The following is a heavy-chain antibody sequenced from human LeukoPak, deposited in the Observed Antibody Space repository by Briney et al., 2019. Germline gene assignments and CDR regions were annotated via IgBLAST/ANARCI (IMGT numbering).Heavy chain of an antibody. V-gene: IGHV3-23*01. CDR2: ISGGGST. D-gene: IGHD3-10*01. J-gene: IGHJ5*02. Sequence: GGSLRLSCAASGFTFITYVMTWVRQAQGKGLEWFSGISGGGSTYYADSVKGRFTISRDNSKNTLYLQMNSLRAEDTAVYFCAKDGSYSGSPNWFDTWGQGTLVTVSS. CDR1: GFTFITYV. CDR3: AKDGSYSGSPNWFDT.